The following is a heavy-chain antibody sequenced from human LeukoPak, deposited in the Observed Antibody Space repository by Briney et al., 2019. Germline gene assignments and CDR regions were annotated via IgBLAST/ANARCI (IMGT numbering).Heavy chain of an antibody. Sequence: SETLSLTCTVSGGSISSYYWSWIRQPAGKGLEWIGRIYTSGSTNYNPSLKSRVTMSVDTSKNQFSLKLSSVTAADTAVYYCARDRGARYCSSTSCYEDYYYYMDVWSKGTTVTVSS. CDR2: IYTSGST. D-gene: IGHD2-2*01. CDR1: GGSISSYY. V-gene: IGHV4-4*07. J-gene: IGHJ6*03. CDR3: ARDRGARYCSSTSCYEDYYYYMDV.